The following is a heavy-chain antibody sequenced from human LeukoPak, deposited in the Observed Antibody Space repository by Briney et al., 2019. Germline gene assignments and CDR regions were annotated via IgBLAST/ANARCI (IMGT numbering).Heavy chain of an antibody. J-gene: IGHJ3*01. Sequence: GGSLRLSCAASEFTFSTYWMSWVRQAPGKGLEWVADIKQDGSEKYYVHSVKGRFTISRQNAKNSLFLQMNSLRAEDTAVYYCARHRSGGSQDDAFDVWGQGTMVTVSS. CDR3: ARHRSGGSQDDAFDV. D-gene: IGHD2-15*01. V-gene: IGHV3-7*01. CDR1: EFTFSTYW. CDR2: IKQDGSEK.